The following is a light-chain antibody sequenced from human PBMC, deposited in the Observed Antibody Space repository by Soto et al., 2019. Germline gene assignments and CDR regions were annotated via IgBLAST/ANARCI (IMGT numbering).Light chain of an antibody. Sequence: QSVLTQPRSVSGSPRQSVTISCTGTSSDVGGYNYVSWYQQHPGKAPKLIIYDVTKRASGVPDRFSASKSGNTASLTISGLQAEDDADYYCCSYAGSYTYVFGTGTKVTVL. CDR2: DVT. CDR3: CSYAGSYTYV. V-gene: IGLV2-11*01. J-gene: IGLJ1*01. CDR1: SSDVGGYNY.